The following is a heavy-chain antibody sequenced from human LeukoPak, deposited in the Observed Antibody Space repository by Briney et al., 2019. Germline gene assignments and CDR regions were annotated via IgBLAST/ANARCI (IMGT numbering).Heavy chain of an antibody. CDR2: FYDGGST. CDR3: ARVRRTYFDY. J-gene: IGHJ4*02. V-gene: IGHV4-59*01. Sequence: SETLSLTCSVSVDSINSYYWTWIRQPPGKGLEWIGYFYDGGSTNYNPSLKSRVTISVDTSKNLLSLKLASVTAADTAVYYCARVRRTYFDYWGQGTLVTVSS. CDR1: VDSINSYY.